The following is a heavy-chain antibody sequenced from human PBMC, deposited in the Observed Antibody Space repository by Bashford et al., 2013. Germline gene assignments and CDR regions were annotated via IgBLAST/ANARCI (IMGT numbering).Heavy chain of an antibody. Sequence: VRQAPGKGLEWVSAISGSGGSTYYADSVKGRFTISRDNSKNTLYLQMNSLRAEDTAVYYCAKGPRSSGWYMTSFFDYWGQGTLVTVSS. D-gene: IGHD6-19*01. CDR3: AKGPRSSGWYMTSFFDY. CDR2: ISGSGGST. J-gene: IGHJ4*02. V-gene: IGHV3-23*01.